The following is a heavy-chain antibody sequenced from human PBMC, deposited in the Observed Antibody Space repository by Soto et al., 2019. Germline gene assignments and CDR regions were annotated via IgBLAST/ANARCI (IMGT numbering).Heavy chain of an antibody. CDR3: AKDLGSGKPYYYYAMDV. J-gene: IGHJ6*02. Sequence: ESGGGVVQPGRSLRLSCAASGFIFSRYGMHWVRQAPGKGLEWVAVISYDGSNKYYAESVKGRFFISRDKSENTLYLQMNSLRAEDTAVYYCAKDLGSGKPYYYYAMDVWGQGTTVTVSS. CDR2: ISYDGSNK. D-gene: IGHD3-10*01. V-gene: IGHV3-30*18. CDR1: GFIFSRYG.